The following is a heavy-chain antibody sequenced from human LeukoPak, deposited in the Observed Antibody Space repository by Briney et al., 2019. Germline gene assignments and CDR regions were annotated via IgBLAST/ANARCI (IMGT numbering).Heavy chain of an antibody. Sequence: SETLSLTCTVSGDSISSYYWSWIRQPPGKGLEWIGYIYNSETTNYNPSLESRVTISEDTSKNQFSLMLTSVTAADTGVYYCARVVYSHYWPEGMDVWGQGTTVTVSS. J-gene: IGHJ6*02. CDR2: IYNSETT. CDR3: ARVVYSHYWPEGMDV. CDR1: GDSISSYY. D-gene: IGHD4-11*01. V-gene: IGHV4-59*01.